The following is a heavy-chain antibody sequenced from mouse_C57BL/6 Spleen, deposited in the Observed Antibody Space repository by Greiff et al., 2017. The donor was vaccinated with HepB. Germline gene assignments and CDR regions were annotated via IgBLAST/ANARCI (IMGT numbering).Heavy chain of an antibody. D-gene: IGHD2-5*01. CDR1: GYTFTDYN. J-gene: IGHJ1*03. Sequence: EVQLVESGPELVKPGASVKIPCKASGYTFTDYNMDWVKQSHGKSLEWIGDINPNNGGTIYNQKFKGKATLTVDKSSSTAYMELRSLTSEDTAVYYCARGYRSNYLFWYFDVWGTGTTVTVSS. CDR3: ARGYRSNYLFWYFDV. CDR2: INPNNGGT. V-gene: IGHV1-18*01.